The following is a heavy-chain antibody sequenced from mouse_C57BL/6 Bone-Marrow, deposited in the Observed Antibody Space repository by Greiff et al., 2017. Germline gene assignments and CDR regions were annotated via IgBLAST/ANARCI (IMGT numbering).Heavy chain of an antibody. CDR2: SNASNGGT. D-gene: IGHD1-1*01. CDR3: ARLSTVVATDY. CDR1: GDTSTSYG. V-gene: IGHV1-53*01. Sequence: QVQLQQPGTELVKPGASVKRGGKASGDTSTSYGRHWVKQRPGQGREGIGNSNASNGGTNYNEKLKSKAKLTVDKSSSTAYMQLSSLTSEDSAVYYCARLSTVVATDYWGQGTTLTVSS. J-gene: IGHJ2*01.